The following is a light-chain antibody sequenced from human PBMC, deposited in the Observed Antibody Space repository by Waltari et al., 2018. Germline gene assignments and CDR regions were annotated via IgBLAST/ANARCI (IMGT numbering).Light chain of an antibody. J-gene: IGLJ3*02. CDR1: SGSVPTNHS. Sequence: QTVVTQEPSFSVSPGGTVTLPCGLTSGSVPTNHSASWYRQTPGPAPRTLIHNTDTRSSGVPDRFSGSILGNKAALTITGAQADDESDYYCVLYMGSVVFGGGTKLTVL. V-gene: IGLV8-61*01. CDR3: VLYMGSVV. CDR2: NTD.